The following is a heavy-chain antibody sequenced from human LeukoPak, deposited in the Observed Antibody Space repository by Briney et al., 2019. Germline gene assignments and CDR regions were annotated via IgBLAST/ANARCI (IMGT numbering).Heavy chain of an antibody. Sequence: ASVKVSCKASGYSFTGYYMHWVRQAPGQGLEWMGWINPNNGGTNYAQKFQGRVTMTRDTSISTAYMELSRLTSDDTAVYYCARSKPYGPPPYYYYYYMDVWGKGTTVTVSS. J-gene: IGHJ6*03. D-gene: IGHD4-17*01. CDR3: ARSKPYGPPPYYYYYYMDV. V-gene: IGHV1-2*02. CDR2: INPNNGGT. CDR1: GYSFTGYY.